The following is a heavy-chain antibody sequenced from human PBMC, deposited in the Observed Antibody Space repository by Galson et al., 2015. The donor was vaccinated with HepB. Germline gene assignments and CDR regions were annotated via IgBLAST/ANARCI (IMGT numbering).Heavy chain of an antibody. CDR1: GYTFTSYG. CDR3: AREGYCSSTGCYSPAGFYYHGMDV. D-gene: IGHD2-2*01. CDR2: ISAYNGNT. Sequence: SVTVSCKASGYTFTSYGISWVRQAPGQGLEWMGWISAYNGNTNYAQKLQGRVTMTTDTSTTTAYMELRSLRSDDTAVYYCAREGYCSSTGCYSPAGFYYHGMDVWGQGTTVTVSS. V-gene: IGHV1-18*01. J-gene: IGHJ6*02.